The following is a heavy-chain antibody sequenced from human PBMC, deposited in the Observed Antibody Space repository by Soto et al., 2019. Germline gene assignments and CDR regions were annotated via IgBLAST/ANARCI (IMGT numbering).Heavy chain of an antibody. Sequence: QVQLLQSGSEVKKPGSSVKVSCRASGGSLSSYPVTWVRQAPGQGLEWMGRIIPLVGLTNYAQKFQGRVTITADKSTATAYMELSSLRSDDTAVYYCARPTGGHDAGGNYRDVWGKGTTVIVSS. J-gene: IGHJ6*03. CDR2: IIPLVGLT. D-gene: IGHD7-27*01. V-gene: IGHV1-69*02. CDR3: ARPTGGHDAGGNYRDV. CDR1: GGSLSSYP.